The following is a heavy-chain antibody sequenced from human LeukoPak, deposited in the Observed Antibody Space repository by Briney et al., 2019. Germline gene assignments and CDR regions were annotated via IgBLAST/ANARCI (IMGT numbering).Heavy chain of an antibody. CDR3: ARGYYYGSGSYSAGWFDP. J-gene: IGHJ5*02. V-gene: IGHV3-30*04. CDR2: ISYDGSNK. D-gene: IGHD3-10*01. CDR1: GFTFSSYA. Sequence: PGGSLRLSCAASGFTFSSYAMHWVRQAPGKGLEWVAVISYDGSNKYYADSVKGRFTISRDNSKNTLYLQMNSLRAEDTAVYYCARGYYYGSGSYSAGWFDPWGQGTLVTVSS.